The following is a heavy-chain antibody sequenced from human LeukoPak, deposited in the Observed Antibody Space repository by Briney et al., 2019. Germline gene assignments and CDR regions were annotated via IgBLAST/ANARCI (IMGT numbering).Heavy chain of an antibody. Sequence: ASVKVSCKASGYTFTSYAMNRVRQAPGQGLEWMGWINTNTGNPTYAQGFTGRIVFSLDTSVSTAYLQISSLKAEDSAVYYCAKNGLGAVVKTDWGQGTLVTLSS. CDR1: GYTFTSYA. J-gene: IGHJ4*02. CDR3: AKNGLGAVVKTD. CDR2: INTNTGNP. V-gene: IGHV7-4-1*02. D-gene: IGHD3-22*01.